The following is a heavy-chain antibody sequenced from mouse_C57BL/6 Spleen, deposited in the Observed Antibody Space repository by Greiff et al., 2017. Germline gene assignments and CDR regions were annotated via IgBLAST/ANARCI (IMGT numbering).Heavy chain of an antibody. V-gene: IGHV1-4*01. D-gene: IGHD1-1*01. CDR2: INPSSGYT. Sequence: QVQLKQSGAELARPGASVQMSCKASGYTFTSYTMHWVKQRPGQGLEWIGYINPSSGYTKYNQKFKDKATLTADKSSSTAYMQLSSLTSEDSAVYYCARSDYGSPFAYWGQGTLVTVSA. J-gene: IGHJ3*01. CDR3: ARSDYGSPFAY. CDR1: GYTFTSYT.